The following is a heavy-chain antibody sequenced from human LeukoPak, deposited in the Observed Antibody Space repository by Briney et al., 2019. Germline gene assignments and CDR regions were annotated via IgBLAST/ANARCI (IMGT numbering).Heavy chain of an antibody. CDR2: IKQDGSEK. J-gene: IGHJ6*02. Sequence: PGGSLRLSCAASGFTFSSYWMSWVRQAPGKGLGWVANIKQDGSEKYYVASVKGRFTISRDNAKNSLYLQINSLRAEDTAVYYCARGPYYYGSGSYNGMDVWGQGTTVTVSS. D-gene: IGHD3-10*01. V-gene: IGHV3-7*01. CDR1: GFTFSSYW. CDR3: ARGPYYYGSGSYNGMDV.